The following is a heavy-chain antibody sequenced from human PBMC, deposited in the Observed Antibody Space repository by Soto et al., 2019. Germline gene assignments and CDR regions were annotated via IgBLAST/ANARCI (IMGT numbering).Heavy chain of an antibody. V-gene: IGHV3-66*01. J-gene: IGHJ4*02. D-gene: IGHD3-22*01. CDR1: GFTVSSNY. Sequence: EVQLVESGGGLVQPGGSLRLSCAASGFTVSSNYMSWVRQAPGKGLEWVSVIYSGGSTYYADSVKGRFTISRDKSKNTLYLQMNSLRAEDTAVYYCARDTWYYDSRGRDYWGQGNLVTVSS. CDR2: IYSGGST. CDR3: ARDTWYYDSRGRDY.